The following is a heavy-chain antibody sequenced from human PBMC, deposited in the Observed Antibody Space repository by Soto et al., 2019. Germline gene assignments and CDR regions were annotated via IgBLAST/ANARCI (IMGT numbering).Heavy chain of an antibody. CDR1: GFTFSTHW. CDR2: IKQDGSEE. CDR3: ASRPSDRIYYGVFDY. V-gene: IGHV3-7*03. J-gene: IGHJ4*02. Sequence: EVQLVESGGGLVQTGGSLRLSRIASGFTFSTHWMTWVRQAPGKALEWVANIKQDGSEEYYVDSVKGRFTISRDNAKNSLFLQMNSLRAEDTAVYYCASRPSDRIYYGVFDYWGQGTLVTVSS. D-gene: IGHD3-22*01.